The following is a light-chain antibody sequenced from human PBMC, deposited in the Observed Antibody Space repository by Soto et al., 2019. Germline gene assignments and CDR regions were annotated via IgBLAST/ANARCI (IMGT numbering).Light chain of an antibody. CDR3: CSYAGSITSV. V-gene: IGLV2-23*01. Sequence: QSALTQPASVSGSPGQSITIPCTGTSSDVGSYDLVSWYQQHPGKAPKLVIYEDTKRPSGVSNRFSASKSSGTASLTISGLQTDDEADYYCCSYAGSITSVFGTGTKVTVL. J-gene: IGLJ1*01. CDR1: SSDVGSYDL. CDR2: EDT.